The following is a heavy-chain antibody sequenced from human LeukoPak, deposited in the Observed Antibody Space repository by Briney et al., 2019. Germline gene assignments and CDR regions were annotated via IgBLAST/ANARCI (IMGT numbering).Heavy chain of an antibody. CDR3: ARDSSILARYYFDY. V-gene: IGHV3-21*06. CDR2: ITSSSSYI. CDR1: GFTFSSYS. Sequence: GGSLRLSCAASGFTFSSYSMNRVRQAPGKGLEWVSSITSSSSYIYYADSVKGRFTISRDNAKNSLYLQMNSLRAEDTAVYYCARDSSILARYYFDYWGQGTLVTVSS. D-gene: IGHD2-15*01. J-gene: IGHJ4*02.